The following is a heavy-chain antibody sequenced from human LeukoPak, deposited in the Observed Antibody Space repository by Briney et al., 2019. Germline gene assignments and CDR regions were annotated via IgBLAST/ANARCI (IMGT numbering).Heavy chain of an antibody. D-gene: IGHD2-21*01. CDR2: INPSGGST. CDR1: GYTFTSYY. J-gene: IGHJ6*03. CDR3: ARAPAVVVRNYYYYMDV. V-gene: IGHV1-46*01. Sequence: ASVKVSCKASGYTFTSYYMHWVRQAPGQGLEWMGIINPSGGSTNYAQKFQGRVTMTRDTSTSTVYMELSSLRSEDTAVYYCARAPAVVVRNYYYYMDVWGKGTTVTVSS.